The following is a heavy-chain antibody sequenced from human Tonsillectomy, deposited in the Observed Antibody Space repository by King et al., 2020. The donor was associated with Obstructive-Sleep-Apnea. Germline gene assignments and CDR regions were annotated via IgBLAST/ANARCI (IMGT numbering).Heavy chain of an antibody. CDR3: ARDPRDYYESSAPGWFDP. CDR2: ISAYNGNT. V-gene: IGHV1-18*01. Sequence: QLVQSGVEVKKPGASVKVSCKASGYTFTSYGISWVRQAPGQGLEWMGWISAYNGNTNYAQKLQGRVTMTTDTSTSTAYMELRSLRSDDTAVYYCARDPRDYYESSAPGWFDPWGQGTLVTVSS. J-gene: IGHJ5*02. D-gene: IGHD3-22*01. CDR1: GYTFTSYG.